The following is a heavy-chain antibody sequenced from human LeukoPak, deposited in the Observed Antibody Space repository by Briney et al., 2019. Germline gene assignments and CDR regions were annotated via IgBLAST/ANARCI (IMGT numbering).Heavy chain of an antibody. D-gene: IGHD2-2*01. V-gene: IGHV4-59*01. CDR2: IYYSGPT. CDR3: AKGVYIVPAEYGF. J-gene: IGHJ4*02. CDR1: GGSLCVYY. Sequence: SETLSLTRTVCGGSLCVYYWSCVPPPPGEGREWIGYIYYSGPTNYSPSLNSRVTIAVDPSKNQFSLKVSSVTAADTAGYYCAKGVYIVPAEYGFWGQGTLVTVSS.